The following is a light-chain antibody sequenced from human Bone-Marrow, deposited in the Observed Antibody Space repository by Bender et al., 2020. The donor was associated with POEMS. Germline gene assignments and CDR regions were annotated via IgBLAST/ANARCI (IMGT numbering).Light chain of an antibody. CDR1: SSNIGAHA. J-gene: IGLJ3*02. CDR3: AVWDDSLNGWV. Sequence: QSVLTQPPSASRTPGQRVTISCSGGSSNIGAHAVNWYQHLPGTAPKLLIYSSHRRPSEVPDRFSGSRSGTSASLAISGLQSEDEADYYCAVWDDSLNGWVFGGGTKLTVL. V-gene: IGLV1-44*01. CDR2: SSH.